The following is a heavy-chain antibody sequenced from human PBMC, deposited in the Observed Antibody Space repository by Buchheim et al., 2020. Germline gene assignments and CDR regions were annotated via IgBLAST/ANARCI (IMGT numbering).Heavy chain of an antibody. Sequence: EVQLVESGGGLVQPGGSLRLSCAASGFTFSSYSMNWVRQAPGKGLEWVSYISSSSSTIYYADSVKGRFTISRANAKNSLYLQMNSLRAEDTAVYYCARERSITGTTSYYYGMDVWGQGTT. CDR3: ARERSITGTTSYYYGMDV. CDR2: ISSSSSTI. D-gene: IGHD1-7*01. CDR1: GFTFSSYS. J-gene: IGHJ6*02. V-gene: IGHV3-48*01.